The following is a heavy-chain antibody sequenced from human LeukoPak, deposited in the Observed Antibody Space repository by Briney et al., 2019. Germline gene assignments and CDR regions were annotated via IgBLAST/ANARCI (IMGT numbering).Heavy chain of an antibody. V-gene: IGHV3-48*03. Sequence: GGSLRLSCTASGFTFSTFEMTWVRQAPGKGLEWVSYISNSGLTIYYADSVKSRFTVSRDNTKNSLYLQMNSLRVEDTALYYCVRIEGGIRGLSPDYWGQGTLVTVSS. CDR2: ISNSGLTI. CDR1: GFTFSTFE. CDR3: VRIEGGIRGLSPDY. D-gene: IGHD3-10*01. J-gene: IGHJ4*02.